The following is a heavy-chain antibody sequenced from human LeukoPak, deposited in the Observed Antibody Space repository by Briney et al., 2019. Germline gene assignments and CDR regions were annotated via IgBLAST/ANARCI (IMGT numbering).Heavy chain of an antibody. CDR1: PDSTTSNF. Sequence: SETLSLTCTVSPDSTTSNFWSWVPQPPGKGLEWIGEIHRSGSTNYNPSLQSRVTISIDRSKNQIALELSSVTAADTAVYYCAREIVGGFNPGAYWGQGTLVTVSS. CDR3: AREIVGGFNPGAY. J-gene: IGHJ4*02. D-gene: IGHD1-14*01. V-gene: IGHV4-4*02. CDR2: IHRSGST.